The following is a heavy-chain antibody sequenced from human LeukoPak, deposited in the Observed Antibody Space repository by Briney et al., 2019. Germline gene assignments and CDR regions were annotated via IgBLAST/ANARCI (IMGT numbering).Heavy chain of an antibody. J-gene: IGHJ4*02. CDR1: GLAFSAYK. D-gene: IGHD2-15*01. CDR3: VVGGSPGY. CDR2: ISTDGYTT. Sequence: GVLRLSCAASGLAFSAYKMHWVRHAPRKGLVWVSRISTDGYTTDYADFVQGRFTASRDNTKNTWSLEMNSLRAEDTAVYYRVVGGSPGYWGQGTLVTVSS. V-gene: IGHV3-74*01.